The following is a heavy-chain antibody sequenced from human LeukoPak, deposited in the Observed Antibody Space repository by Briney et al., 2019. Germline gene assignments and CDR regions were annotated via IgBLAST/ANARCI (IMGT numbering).Heavy chain of an antibody. CDR3: ARDRSVAGTLADYFQH. V-gene: IGHV3-7*01. CDR2: IKQDGSEK. CDR1: GFTFSTYW. J-gene: IGHJ1*01. Sequence: GGSLRLSCAASGFTFSTYWMSWVRQAPGKGLEWVANIKQDGSEKYYVDSVKGRFTISRDNAKNSLYLQMNSLRAEDTAVYYCARDRSVAGTLADYFQHWGQGTLVTVSS. D-gene: IGHD6-19*01.